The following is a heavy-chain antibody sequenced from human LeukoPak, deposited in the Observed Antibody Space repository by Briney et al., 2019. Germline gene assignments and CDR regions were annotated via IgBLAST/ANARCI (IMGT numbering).Heavy chain of an antibody. D-gene: IGHD6-13*01. CDR2: IYYSGSA. J-gene: IGHJ4*02. Sequence: SETLSLTCTVSGGSISSYYWSWIRQPPGKGLEWIGYIYYSGSANYNPSLKSRVTISVDTSKNQFSLKLSSVTAADTAVYYCARGPTWYAAHWGQGTLVTVSS. V-gene: IGHV4-59*01. CDR1: GGSISSYY. CDR3: ARGPTWYAAH.